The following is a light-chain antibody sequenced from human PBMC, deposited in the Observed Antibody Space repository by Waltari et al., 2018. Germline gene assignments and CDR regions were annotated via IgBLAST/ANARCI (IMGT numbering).Light chain of an antibody. CDR2: AAS. Sequence: DIQMTQSPPSLSASVGGRVTITCRASQSISRHLNWYQQKPGKAPKLLIYAASSLQSGVPSRFIGFGSGTDFTLTVSSLQPEDFATYYCQQSYTSPRTFGQGTKVEIK. CDR3: QQSYTSPRT. V-gene: IGKV1-39*01. J-gene: IGKJ1*01. CDR1: QSISRH.